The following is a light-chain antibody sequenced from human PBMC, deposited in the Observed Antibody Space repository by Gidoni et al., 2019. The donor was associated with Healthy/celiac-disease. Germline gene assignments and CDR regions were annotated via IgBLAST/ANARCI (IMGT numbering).Light chain of an antibody. CDR2: DVS. CDR1: SSDVGGYNY. V-gene: IGLV2-14*03. J-gene: IGLJ2*01. CDR3: SSYTSSSTRMVV. Sequence: QSALTQPASVSGSRGQSITISCTGTSSDVGGYNYVSWYQQHPGKAPKLMIYDVSNRPSGVSNRFSGSKSGNTASLTISGLQAEDEADYYCSSYTSSSTRMVVFGGGTKLTVL.